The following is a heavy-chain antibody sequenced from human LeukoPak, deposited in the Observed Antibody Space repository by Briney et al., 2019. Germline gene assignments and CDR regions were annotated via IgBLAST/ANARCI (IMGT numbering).Heavy chain of an antibody. CDR3: ARGSRYVQRYCSSTSCYRRAEYFQR. J-gene: IGHJ1*01. CDR1: GGSFSGYY. V-gene: IGHV4-34*01. Sequence: SETLSLTCAVYGGSFSGYYWSWIRQPPGKGLEWIGEINHSGSTNYNPSLKSRVTISVDTSKNQFSLKLSSVTAADTAVYYCARGSRYVQRYCSSTSCYRRAEYFQRWGQGTLVTVSS. CDR2: INHSGST. D-gene: IGHD2-2*01.